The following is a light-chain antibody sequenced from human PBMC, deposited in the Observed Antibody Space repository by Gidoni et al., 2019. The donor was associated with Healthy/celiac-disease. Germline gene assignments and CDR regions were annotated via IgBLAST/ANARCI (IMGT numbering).Light chain of an antibody. CDR2: KDS. V-gene: IGLV3-25*03. Sequence: SYELTQPPSVSVSPGQTARITCSGDALPKQYAYWYQQKPGQAPVLVLYKDSERPSGIPERCSGSSSGTTVTLTISGVQAEDEADYYCQSADSSGTYVVVGGGTKLTVL. CDR1: ALPKQY. J-gene: IGLJ2*01. CDR3: QSADSSGTYVV.